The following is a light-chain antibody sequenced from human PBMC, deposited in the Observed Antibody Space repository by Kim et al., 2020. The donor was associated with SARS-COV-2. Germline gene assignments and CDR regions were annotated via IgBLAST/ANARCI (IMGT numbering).Light chain of an antibody. J-gene: IGKJ2*01. CDR3: QQRASWPRT. CDR1: QSVDYR. CDR2: DTS. V-gene: IGKV3-11*01. Sequence: PGESAPLSCRASQSVDYRLAWYQQKPGRSPSLLMYDTSSRATGIPARFSGSGSGTDFTLTITSLEPEDFAVYYCQQRASWPRTFGQGTKLEI.